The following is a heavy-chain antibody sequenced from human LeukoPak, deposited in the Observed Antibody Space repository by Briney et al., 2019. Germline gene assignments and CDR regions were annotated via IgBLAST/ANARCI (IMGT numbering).Heavy chain of an antibody. Sequence: SETLSLTCTVSGGSISSSSYYWGWIRQPAGKGLEWIGRIYTSGSTNYNPSLKSRVTISVDTSKNQFSLKLSSVTAADTAVYYCAQSLVQPWGQGTLVTVSS. CDR3: AQSLVQP. CDR1: GGSISSSSYY. V-gene: IGHV4-61*02. J-gene: IGHJ5*02. CDR2: IYTSGST.